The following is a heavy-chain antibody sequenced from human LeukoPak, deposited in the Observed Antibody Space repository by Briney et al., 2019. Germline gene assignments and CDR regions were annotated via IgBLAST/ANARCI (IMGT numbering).Heavy chain of an antibody. CDR1: GLTFGDYA. D-gene: IGHD2-21*02. CDR2: IRSDDNGATT. J-gene: IGHJ4*02. V-gene: IGHV3-49*03. Sequence: PDRSLRPSFAASGLTFGDYALSWFRQAQGKGLGWIGFIRSDDNGATTQYAASVKGRFVISKDDSKTIGYLQMNSLRSEDTAVYFCSRGRVTTGYWGQGTLVTVSS. CDR3: SRGRVTTGY.